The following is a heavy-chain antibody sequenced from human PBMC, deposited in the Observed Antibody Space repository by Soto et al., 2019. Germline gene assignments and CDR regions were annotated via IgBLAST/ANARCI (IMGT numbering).Heavy chain of an antibody. CDR3: SKDAGGTTPHGPSLGAWYCYYGMDV. D-gene: IGHD3-16*01. V-gene: IGHV3-30*18. J-gene: IGHJ6*02. CDR1: GFFFSDYG. Sequence: QVQLVESGGGVVQPGRPLRLSCEGSGFFFSDYGMHWVRQAPGKGLEWVAVISYDGTNKYYGDSAKGRFTIARDNSRNTLYLEMNSLSEEDTAVYYCSKDAGGTTPHGPSLGAWYCYYGMDVWGPGTTVTVSS. CDR2: ISYDGTNK.